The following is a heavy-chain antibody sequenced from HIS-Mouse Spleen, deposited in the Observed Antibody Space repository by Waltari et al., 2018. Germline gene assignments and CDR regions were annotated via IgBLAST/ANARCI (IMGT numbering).Heavy chain of an antibody. J-gene: IGHJ6*02. CDR1: GYTFTSYD. D-gene: IGHD3-16*02. Sequence: QVQLVQSGAEVKKPGASVKVSCKASGYTFTSYDINWVRQATGQGLEWMGWMNPNKGNTGYAKKFQGRVTMTRNTSISTAYMGLSSLGSEDTAVYYCARGGRLGELSLYYYYYGMDVWGQGTTVTVSS. V-gene: IGHV1-8*01. CDR2: MNPNKGNT. CDR3: ARGGRLGELSLYYYYYGMDV.